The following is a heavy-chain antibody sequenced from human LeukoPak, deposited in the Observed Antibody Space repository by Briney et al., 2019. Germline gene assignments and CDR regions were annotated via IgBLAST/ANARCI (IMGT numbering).Heavy chain of an antibody. CDR3: AKTFDWLLQAFDY. Sequence: PGGSLRLSCAASGFTFSSYWMHWVRQAPGKGLVWVSRINSDGSSTSYADSVKGRFTISRDNAKNTLYLQMNSLRAEDTAVYYCAKTFDWLLQAFDYWGQGTLVTVSS. D-gene: IGHD3-9*01. V-gene: IGHV3-74*01. CDR2: INSDGSST. CDR1: GFTFSSYW. J-gene: IGHJ4*02.